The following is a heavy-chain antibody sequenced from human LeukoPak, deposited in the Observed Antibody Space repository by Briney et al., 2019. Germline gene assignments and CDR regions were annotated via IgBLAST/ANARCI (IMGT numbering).Heavy chain of an antibody. CDR2: ITSSSYT. D-gene: IGHD3-3*01. J-gene: IGHJ5*02. V-gene: IGHV3-21*01. CDR3: ARVQSGDFWPWLNWFDP. CDR1: GFTFTTYN. Sequence: GGSLRLSCAASGFTFTTYNMNWVRQAPGKRLEWVSSITSSSYTFYADSVKGRFTISRDNAKNSLYLQMNSLRAEDTAVYYCARVQSGDFWPWLNWFDPWGQGTLVTVSS.